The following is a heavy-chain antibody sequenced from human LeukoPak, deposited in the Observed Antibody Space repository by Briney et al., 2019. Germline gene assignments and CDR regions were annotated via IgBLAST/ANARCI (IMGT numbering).Heavy chain of an antibody. Sequence: GGSLRLSCVASGFSLSNYAMHWVRQAPGKGLEWVSDVRPSGGSTYFADAVRDRFTISRDNSNNILYLQMSSLRVDDTAVYYCAKAARPGAQYFDCWGQGVLVTVSS. CDR3: AKAARPGAQYFDC. CDR1: GFSLSNYA. V-gene: IGHV3-23*01. D-gene: IGHD2/OR15-2a*01. J-gene: IGHJ4*02. CDR2: VRPSGGST.